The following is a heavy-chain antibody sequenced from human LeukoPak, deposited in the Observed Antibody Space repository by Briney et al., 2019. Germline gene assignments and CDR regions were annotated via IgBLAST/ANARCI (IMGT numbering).Heavy chain of an antibody. V-gene: IGHV3-74*01. CDR3: ARGATRWYFDY. Sequence: GGSLRLSCAASGFTFSSYWMHWARQAPGKGLVWVSRINGDGSGTNYADSVKGRFTISRDNAKKMLYLQMNSLRAEDTAVYYCARGATRWYFDYWGQGILVTLSS. CDR1: GFTFSSYW. CDR2: INGDGSGT. D-gene: IGHD2-15*01. J-gene: IGHJ4*02.